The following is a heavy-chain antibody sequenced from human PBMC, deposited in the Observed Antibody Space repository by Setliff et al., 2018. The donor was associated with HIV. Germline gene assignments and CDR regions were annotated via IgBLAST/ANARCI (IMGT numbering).Heavy chain of an antibody. D-gene: IGHD6-19*01. V-gene: IGHV1-24*01. Sequence: SVKVSCKVSGYTLSELTMHWVRQAPGKGLEWMGRFDPEDGDTLYAQRLQGRVIMTEDSSTDTAYMELSSLTSDDTAVYYCATAKEHWLSEGGFDYWGQGTLVTVSS. CDR3: ATAKEHWLSEGGFDY. CDR2: FDPEDGDT. J-gene: IGHJ4*02. CDR1: GYTLSELT.